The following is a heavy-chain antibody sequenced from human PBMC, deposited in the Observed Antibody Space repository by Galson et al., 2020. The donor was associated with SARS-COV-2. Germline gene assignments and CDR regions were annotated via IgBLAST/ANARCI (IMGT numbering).Heavy chain of an antibody. J-gene: IGHJ4*02. Sequence: ETSETLSLTCAVSIGSMTSHYWSWIRQAPGKGLEWLGYISYDGITTYNPSLKRRVTISIDTSKNQFSLRLTSVTAADTALYYCAKLAEGRRSSEDYWGQGTRVTVSS. CDR3: AKLAEGRRSSEDY. V-gene: IGHV4-59*08. CDR1: IGSMTSHY. CDR2: ISYDGIT. D-gene: IGHD1-26*01.